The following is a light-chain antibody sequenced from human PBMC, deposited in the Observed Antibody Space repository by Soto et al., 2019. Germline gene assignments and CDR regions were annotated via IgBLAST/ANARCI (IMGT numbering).Light chain of an antibody. V-gene: IGLV3-21*02. CDR2: DAS. Sequence: SYALTQPPSMSVAPGQTARITCGGNNIGSKTVHWYQQKAGQAPVLALYDASDRPSRIPERFSGSNSGNTATLTIRRVEAGDEADYYCQVWDVSTVHYVFGTGTKVTVL. CDR1: NIGSKT. J-gene: IGLJ1*01. CDR3: QVWDVSTVHYV.